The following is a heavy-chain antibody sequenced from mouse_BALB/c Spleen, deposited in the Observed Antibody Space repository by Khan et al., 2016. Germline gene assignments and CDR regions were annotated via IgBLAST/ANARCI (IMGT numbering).Heavy chain of an antibody. J-gene: IGHJ3*01. CDR1: GFDFSRYW. D-gene: IGHD1-2*01. V-gene: IGHV4-1*02. CDR3: ARPLCDGYPAY. Sequence: EVKLLESGGGLVQPGGSLKLSCAASGFDFSRYWMSWVRQAPGKGLEWIGEINPDSSTINYTPSLKDKFIISRDNANNTLYLQMSKVRSEDTALYYCARPLCDGYPAYWGQGTLVTVSA. CDR2: INPDSSTI.